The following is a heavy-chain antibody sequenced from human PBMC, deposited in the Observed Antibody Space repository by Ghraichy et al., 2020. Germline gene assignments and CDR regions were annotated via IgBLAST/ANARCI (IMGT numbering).Heavy chain of an antibody. J-gene: IGHJ5*02. CDR2: ISWNSGSI. D-gene: IGHD6-19*01. CDR3: AKGLSSGWYPGDWFDP. CDR1: GFTFDDYA. V-gene: IGHV3-9*01. Sequence: LSLTCAASGFTFDDYAMHWVRQASGKGLEWVSGISWNSGSIGYADSVKGRFTISRDNAKNSLYLQMNSLRAEDTALYYCAKGLSSGWYPGDWFDPWGHGTLVTCSS.